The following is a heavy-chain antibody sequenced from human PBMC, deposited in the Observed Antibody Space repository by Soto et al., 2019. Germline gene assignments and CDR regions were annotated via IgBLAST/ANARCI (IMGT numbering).Heavy chain of an antibody. Sequence: ASVKVSCKASGYTFTSYGISWVRQAPGQGLEWMGWISAYNGNTNYAQKLQGRVTMTTDTSTSTAYMELRSLRSDDTAVYYCARDLAPTIRSTGWFDPWGQGTLVTVSS. D-gene: IGHD5-12*01. CDR1: GYTFTSYG. CDR3: ARDLAPTIRSTGWFDP. V-gene: IGHV1-18*01. J-gene: IGHJ5*02. CDR2: ISAYNGNT.